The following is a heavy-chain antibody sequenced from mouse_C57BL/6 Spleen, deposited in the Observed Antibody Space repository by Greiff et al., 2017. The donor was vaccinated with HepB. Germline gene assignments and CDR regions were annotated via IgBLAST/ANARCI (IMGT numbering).Heavy chain of an antibody. CDR1: GFTFSSHA. V-gene: IGHV5-4*01. Sequence: EVKLVESGGGLVKPGGSLKLSCAASGFTFSSHAMPWVRQTPEKRLEWVATISDGGSYTYYPDNVKGRFTISRDNVKNNLYLQMSHLKSEDTAMYYCARDGRGSIYRYFDVWGTGTTVTVSS. CDR2: ISDGGSYT. J-gene: IGHJ1*03. D-gene: IGHD1-3*01. CDR3: ARDGRGSIYRYFDV.